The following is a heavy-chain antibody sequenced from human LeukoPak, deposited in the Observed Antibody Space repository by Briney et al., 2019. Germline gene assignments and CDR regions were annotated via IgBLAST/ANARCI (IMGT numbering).Heavy chain of an antibody. V-gene: IGHV3-53*01. CDR2: IYSGGST. Sequence: GGSLRLSCAASGFTFNAYWMSWVRQAPGKGLEWVSVIYSGGSTYYADSVKGRFTISRDNSKNTLYLQMNSLRAEDTAVYYCARDPQMAYFDYWGQGTLVTVSS. CDR1: GFTFNAYW. J-gene: IGHJ4*02. D-gene: IGHD5-24*01. CDR3: ARDPQMAYFDY.